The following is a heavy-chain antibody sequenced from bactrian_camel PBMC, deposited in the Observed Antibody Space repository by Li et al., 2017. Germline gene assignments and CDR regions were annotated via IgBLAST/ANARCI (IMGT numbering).Heavy chain of an antibody. J-gene: IGHJ4*01. CDR3: AGYLSPFRRCQLGSDTDYTY. Sequence: QLVESGGGSVQVGGSLRLSCVASGDTIGRYCMGWFRQAPGKEREGVAAIFPRGGGAAYADSVKGRFTVSQNNANNTMYLQMNSLKPEGTAVYYCAGYLSPFRRCQLGSDTDYTYWGQGTQVTVS. V-gene: IGHV3S28*01. CDR2: IFPRGGGA. CDR1: GDTIGRYC. D-gene: IGHD4*01.